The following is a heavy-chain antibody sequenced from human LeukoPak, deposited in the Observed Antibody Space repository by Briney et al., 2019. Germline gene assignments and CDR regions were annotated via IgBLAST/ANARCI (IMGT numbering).Heavy chain of an antibody. D-gene: IGHD5/OR15-5a*01. CDR1: GYTFTGYY. V-gene: IGHV1-8*02. CDR3: ARGLVWYYYYYMDV. CDR2: MNPNSGNT. Sequence: GASVKVSCKASGYTFTGYYMHWVRQAPGQGLEWMGWMNPNSGNTGYAQKFQGRVTMTRNTSISTAYMELSSLRSEDTAVYYCARGLVWYYYYYMDVWGKGTTVTISS. J-gene: IGHJ6*03.